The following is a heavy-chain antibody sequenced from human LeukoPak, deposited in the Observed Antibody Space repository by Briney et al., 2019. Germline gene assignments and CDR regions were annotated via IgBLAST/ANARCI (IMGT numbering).Heavy chain of an antibody. D-gene: IGHD3-10*01. CDR3: ARDLDQYNGRFGGFGHDF. CDR2: ISAYNGNT. V-gene: IGHV1-18*01. Sequence: GASVKVSCKASGYTFINWGINWGRQAPGQGLEGMGGISAYNGNTNYAQSLQGRVTMTTDTSTSTVYMEMRSLTSDDTAVYYCARDLDQYNGRFGGFGHDFWGQGTLVTVSS. CDR1: GYTFINWG. J-gene: IGHJ4*02.